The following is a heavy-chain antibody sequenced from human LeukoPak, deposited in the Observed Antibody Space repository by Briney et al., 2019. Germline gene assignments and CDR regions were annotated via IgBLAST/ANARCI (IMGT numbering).Heavy chain of an antibody. CDR1: GGSISSSSYY. D-gene: IGHD6-6*01. Sequence: PSETLSLTCTVSGGSISSSSYYWGWIRQPPGKVLEWIGSIYYSGSTYYNPSLKSRVTISVDTSKNQFSLKLSSVTAADTAVYYCARLSSSSSTALDYWGQGTLVTVSS. CDR3: ARLSSSSSTALDY. V-gene: IGHV4-39*01. J-gene: IGHJ4*02. CDR2: IYYSGST.